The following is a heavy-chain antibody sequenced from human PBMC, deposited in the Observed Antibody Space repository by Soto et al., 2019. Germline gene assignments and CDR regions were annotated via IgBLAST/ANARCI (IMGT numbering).Heavy chain of an antibody. CDR2: IYYSGST. Sequence: PSETLSVTWTVSGGSISSGGYYWSWNRQHPGKGLEWIGYIYYSGSTYYNPSLKSRVTISVDTSKNQFSLKLSSVTAADTAVYYCARSGYSYGEFDYWAEATLVTVSS. CDR1: GGSISSGGYY. CDR3: ARSGYSYGEFDY. J-gene: IGHJ4*01. D-gene: IGHD5-18*01. V-gene: IGHV4-31*02.